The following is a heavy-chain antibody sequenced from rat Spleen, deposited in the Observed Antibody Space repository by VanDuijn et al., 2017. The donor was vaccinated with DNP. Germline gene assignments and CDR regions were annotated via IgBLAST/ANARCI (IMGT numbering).Heavy chain of an antibody. CDR3: TNQGYCGYFDF. CDR1: GFTFSNYG. Sequence: EVQLVESGGGLVQPGRSLKLSCAASGFTFSNYGMAWVRQAPKKGLEWVAAISTSGDRNYYPDSVKGRFTISRDNAKSSLYLQMNSLKSEDTATYSCTNQGYCGYFDFWGQGVMVTVSS. D-gene: IGHD1-7*01. CDR2: ISTSGDRN. J-gene: IGHJ2*01. V-gene: IGHV5-27*01.